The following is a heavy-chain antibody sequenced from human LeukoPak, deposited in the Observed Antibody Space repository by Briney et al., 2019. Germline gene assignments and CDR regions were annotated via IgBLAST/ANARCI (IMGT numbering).Heavy chain of an antibody. CDR3: ASALVGSGSYYGFAY. J-gene: IGHJ4*02. Sequence: ASVKVSCKASGGTFNTYSISWVRPAPGQGPEWMGGIIPIFGTPNYVQKFQGRVTITTDESTRTAYMELSSLRPEDTAVYYCASALVGSGSYYGFAYWGQGTLVTVSS. CDR2: IIPIFGTP. CDR1: GGTFNTYS. D-gene: IGHD3-10*01. V-gene: IGHV1-69*05.